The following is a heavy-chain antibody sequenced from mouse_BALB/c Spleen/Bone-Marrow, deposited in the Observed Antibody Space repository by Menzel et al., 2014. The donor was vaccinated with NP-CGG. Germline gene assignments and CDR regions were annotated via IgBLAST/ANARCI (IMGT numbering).Heavy chain of an antibody. V-gene: IGHV1S22*01. CDR3: TRREGAYYGNYVGSFDY. D-gene: IGHD2-10*01. Sequence: GSELVRPGASVKLSCKASGYTFTSYWMHWVRQRHGQGLEWIGNIYPGSGRTYYDEKFKNKVSLTVDTSSSTAYMHLSSLTSEDSAVYYCTRREGAYYGNYVGSFDYWGQGATLTVAS. CDR1: GYTFTSYW. CDR2: IYPGSGRT. J-gene: IGHJ2*01.